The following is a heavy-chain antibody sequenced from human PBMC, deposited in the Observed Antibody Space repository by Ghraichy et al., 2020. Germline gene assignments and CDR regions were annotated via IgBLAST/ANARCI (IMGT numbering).Heavy chain of an antibody. D-gene: IGHD2-15*01. Sequence: SETLSLTCAVYGGSFSGYYWSWIRQSPGKGLEWIGEISHTGSTHYNPSLKTRVSISVDTSKNQFSLKLNSVTAADTAVYYCARVIMGPYCIGPICYSLYSDYWSQGTLVTVSS. V-gene: IGHV4-34*01. CDR1: GGSFSGYY. CDR2: ISHTGST. CDR3: ARVIMGPYCIGPICYSLYSDY. J-gene: IGHJ4*02.